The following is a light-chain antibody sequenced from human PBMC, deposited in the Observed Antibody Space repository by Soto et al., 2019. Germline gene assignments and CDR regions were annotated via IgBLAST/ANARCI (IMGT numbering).Light chain of an antibody. V-gene: IGKV1-5*03. J-gene: IGKJ1*01. CDR1: LSITDW. CDR3: QYWDDYSWT. Sequence: DIQMTQSPSTLSASVGDRVTITCRASLSITDWLAWYQQKPGKAPKFLIYKAFNLEGGVPSRFSGSGSGTEFTLTISSVRPDDFATYYCQYWDDYSWTFGQGTKVEIK. CDR2: KAF.